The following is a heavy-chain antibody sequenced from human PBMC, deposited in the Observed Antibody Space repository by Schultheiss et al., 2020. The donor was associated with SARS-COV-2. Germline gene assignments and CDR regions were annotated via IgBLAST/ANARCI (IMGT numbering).Heavy chain of an antibody. Sequence: SETLSLTCAVYGGSFSGYYWSWIRQPPGKGLEWIGYIYYSGSTYYNPSLKSRVTISVDTSKNQFSLKLSSVTAADTAVYYCARDLAAITIFGFDPWGQGTLVTVSS. D-gene: IGHD3-3*01. J-gene: IGHJ5*02. CDR1: GGSFSGYY. V-gene: IGHV4-59*01. CDR2: IYYSGST. CDR3: ARDLAAITIFGFDP.